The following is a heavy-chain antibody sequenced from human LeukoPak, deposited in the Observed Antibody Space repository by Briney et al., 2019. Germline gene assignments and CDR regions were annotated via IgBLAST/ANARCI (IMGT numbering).Heavy chain of an antibody. J-gene: IGHJ4*02. CDR2: IYYIGST. Sequence: SETLSLTCTVSGGSMSSDYWSWIRQPPGKGLEWIGYIYYIGSTNYNPSLKSRITISVDTSKSHFSLKLSSVTAADTAVYYCARVVGATGSSDYWGQGTLVTVSS. CDR3: ARVVGATGSSDY. V-gene: IGHV4-59*01. CDR1: GGSMSSDY. D-gene: IGHD1-26*01.